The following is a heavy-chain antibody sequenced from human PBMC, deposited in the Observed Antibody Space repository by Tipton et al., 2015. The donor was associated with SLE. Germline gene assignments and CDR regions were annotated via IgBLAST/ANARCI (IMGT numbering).Heavy chain of an antibody. CDR1: GYNFTSYW. CDR3: ARRATYCGGDCFNFDY. D-gene: IGHD2-21*01. Sequence: QLVQSGAEVKKPGESLKISCKGSGYNFTSYWIGWVRQMPGKGLEWMGIIYPGDSDTRYSPSFQGQVTISADKSISTAYLQWTSLKASDTAMYYCARRATYCGGDCFNFDYWGQGTLVTVSS. V-gene: IGHV5-51*03. J-gene: IGHJ4*02. CDR2: IYPGDSDT.